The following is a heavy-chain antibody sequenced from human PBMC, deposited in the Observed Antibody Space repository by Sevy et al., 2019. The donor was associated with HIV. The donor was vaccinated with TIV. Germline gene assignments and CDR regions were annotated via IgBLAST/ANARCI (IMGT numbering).Heavy chain of an antibody. CDR1: GFTVSSNY. Sequence: GGSLRLSCAASGFTVSSNYMSWVRQAPGKGLEWVSVIYSGGSTYYADSVKGRFTISRDNSKNTLYLQMNSLRAEDTAVYYCAGARGGYCSGGSCYSIPLYYFDYWGQGTLVTVSS. J-gene: IGHJ4*02. V-gene: IGHV3-53*01. D-gene: IGHD2-15*01. CDR3: AGARGGYCSGGSCYSIPLYYFDY. CDR2: IYSGGST.